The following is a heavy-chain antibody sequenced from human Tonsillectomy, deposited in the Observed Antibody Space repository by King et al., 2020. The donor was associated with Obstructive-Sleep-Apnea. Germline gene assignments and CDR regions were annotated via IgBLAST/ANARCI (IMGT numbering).Heavy chain of an antibody. V-gene: IGHV3-66*01. CDR1: GFIASSNY. J-gene: IGHJ4*02. CDR3: ARGWEPHYFDY. Sequence: DVQLVESGGALVQPGGSLRLSCAASGFIASSNYVNWVRQAPGKGLEWGSVSSSGVSTSYADSVKGRFTISRDNSKNTVYLQMNSLRGEDTAVYYCARGWEPHYFDYWGQGTLATVSS. D-gene: IGHD1-26*01. CDR2: SSSGVST.